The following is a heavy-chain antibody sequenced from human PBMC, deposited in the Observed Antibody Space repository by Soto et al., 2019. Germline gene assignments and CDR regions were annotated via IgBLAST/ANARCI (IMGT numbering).Heavy chain of an antibody. V-gene: IGHV3-23*01. D-gene: IGHD3-3*01. CDR3: ARDGGKIYDFWSGYSPGFDY. J-gene: IGHJ4*02. Sequence: PGGSLRLSCAASGFTFSSYAMSWVRQAPGKGLEWVSAISGSGGSTYYADSVKGRLTISRDNSKNTLYLQMNSLRAEDTAVYYCARDGGKIYDFWSGYSPGFDYWGQGTLVTVSS. CDR1: GFTFSSYA. CDR2: ISGSGGST.